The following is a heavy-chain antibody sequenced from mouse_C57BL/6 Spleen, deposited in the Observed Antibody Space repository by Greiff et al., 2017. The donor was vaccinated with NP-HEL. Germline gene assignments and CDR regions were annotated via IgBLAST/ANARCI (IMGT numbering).Heavy chain of an antibody. D-gene: IGHD2-1*01. CDR1: GFSLSTSGMG. CDR3: ARSPGYYGRTWFAY. J-gene: IGHJ3*01. Sequence: ESGPGILQSSQTLSLTCSFSGFSLSTSGMGVSWIRQPSGKGLEWLAHIYWDDDKRYNPSLKSRLTISKDTSRNQVFLKITSVDTADTASYYCARSPGYYGRTWFAYWGQGTLVTVSA. CDR2: IYWDDDK. V-gene: IGHV8-12*01.